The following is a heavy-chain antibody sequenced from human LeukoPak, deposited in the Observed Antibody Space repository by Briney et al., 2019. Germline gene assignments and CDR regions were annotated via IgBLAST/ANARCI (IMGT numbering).Heavy chain of an antibody. CDR2: FAPEDVET. CDR3: ATDRTARLRSVNFDY. D-gene: IGHD6-6*01. V-gene: IGHV1-24*01. CDR1: GYTLTELS. Sequence: GAAVKVSCKVSGYTLTELSMHWVRQAPGKGGEWMGGFAPEDVETIYAQKLQDRVTMTEDTSTDTAYMELISLRSEDTAVYYCATDRTARLRSVNFDYWGKGTLVTVSS. J-gene: IGHJ4*02.